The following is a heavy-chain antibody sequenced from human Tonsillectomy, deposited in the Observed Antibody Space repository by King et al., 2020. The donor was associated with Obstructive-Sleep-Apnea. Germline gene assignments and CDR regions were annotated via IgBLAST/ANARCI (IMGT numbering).Heavy chain of an antibody. D-gene: IGHD3-22*01. CDR3: ASLYYYDSSGYEGY. CDR1: GGTFSSYA. CDR2: VIPIFGTA. Sequence: VQLVQSGAEVKKPGSSVKFSCKASGGTFSSYAISWVLRAPGQGLVCSGGVIPIFGTANYAPKCQGRVTITADESTSTAYMELSSLRSEDTAVYYCASLYYYDSSGYEGYWGQGTLVTVSS. J-gene: IGHJ4*02. V-gene: IGHV1-69*01.